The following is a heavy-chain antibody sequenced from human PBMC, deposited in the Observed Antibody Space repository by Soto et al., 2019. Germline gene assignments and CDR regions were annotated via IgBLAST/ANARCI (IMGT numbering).Heavy chain of an antibody. V-gene: IGHV3-23*01. CDR3: AKDPYYGSGSYWNH. J-gene: IGHJ5*02. CDR1: GFTFSNYA. D-gene: IGHD3-10*01. Sequence: DVRLLESGGGLVQPGGSLRLSCAASGFTFSNYAMSWVRQAPGRELEWVSTISGSGASTYYAASVKGRFTISRDNSKSTLYLQMNTVRAEDTAVYFCAKDPYYGSGSYWNHWGQGTLITVSS. CDR2: ISGSGAST.